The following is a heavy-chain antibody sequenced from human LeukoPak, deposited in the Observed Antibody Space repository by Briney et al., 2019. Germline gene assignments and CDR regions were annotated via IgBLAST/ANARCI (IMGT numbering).Heavy chain of an antibody. Sequence: PSETLSLTCTVSGGSISSYYWSWIRQPPGKGLEWIGYIYYSGSTNYNPSLKSRVTISVDTSKNQFSLKLSSVTAADTAVYYCARVRYSGSYSRAPNAFDIWGQGTMVTVSS. CDR3: ARVRYSGSYSRAPNAFDI. CDR2: IYYSGST. J-gene: IGHJ3*02. CDR1: GGSISSYY. V-gene: IGHV4-59*01. D-gene: IGHD1-26*01.